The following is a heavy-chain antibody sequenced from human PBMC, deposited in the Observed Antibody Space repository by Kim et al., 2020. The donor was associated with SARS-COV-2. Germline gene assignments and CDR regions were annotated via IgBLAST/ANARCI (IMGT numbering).Heavy chain of an antibody. V-gene: IGHV3-30*01. Sequence: DTVKGRFTISRDNSKNTLYLQMNSLRAEDTAVYYCARDFGYSSSWSPNYGMDVWGQGTTVTVSS. J-gene: IGHJ6*02. D-gene: IGHD6-13*01. CDR3: ARDFGYSSSWSPNYGMDV.